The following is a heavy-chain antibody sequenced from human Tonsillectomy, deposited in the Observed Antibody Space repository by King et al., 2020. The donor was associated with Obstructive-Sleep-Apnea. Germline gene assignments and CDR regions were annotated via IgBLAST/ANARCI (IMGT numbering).Heavy chain of an antibody. Sequence: VQLVESGGGVAQPGRSLRLSCAASGFTFSGYAMHWVRQAPGKGLEWVAVMSFDGSHKYYADSVKGRFTISRDNSKNTLFLQMNSLRAEDTAVYYCAGDKGSGGSDPRGYFDYWGQGSLVTVSS. CDR1: GFTFSGYA. CDR2: MSFDGSHK. D-gene: IGHD2-15*01. V-gene: IGHV3-30*04. CDR3: AGDKGSGGSDPRGYFDY. J-gene: IGHJ4*02.